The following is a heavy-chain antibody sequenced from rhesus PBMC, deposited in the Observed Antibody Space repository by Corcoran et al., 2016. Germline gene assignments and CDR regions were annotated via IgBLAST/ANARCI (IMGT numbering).Heavy chain of an antibody. V-gene: IGHV4-169*01. CDR3: ARRLATVTLSYFDY. D-gene: IGHD5-36*02. CDR2: IHGSGSST. Sequence: QLQLQESGPGLVKPSETLSVTCAVSGGSISSSYWSWIRQAPGKGLEWFGYIHGSGSSTNYNPSLKSRVTLSVDTSKNQFSLKLSSVTAADTAVYYCARRLATVTLSYFDYWGQGVLVTVSS. CDR1: GGSISSSY. J-gene: IGHJ4*01.